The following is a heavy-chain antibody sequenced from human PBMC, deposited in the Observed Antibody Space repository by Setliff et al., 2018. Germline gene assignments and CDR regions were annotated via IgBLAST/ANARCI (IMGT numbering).Heavy chain of an antibody. D-gene: IGHD3-3*01. V-gene: IGHV1-69*13. CDR3: ASSRDYNFWSGYYSPLDY. Sequence: SVKVSCKASGGTFSSYAISWVRQAPGQGLEWMGGIIPIFGTANYAQKLQGRVTITADESTSTAYMELSSLRSEDTAVYYCASSRDYNFWSGYYSPLDYWGQGTLVTVSS. CDR1: GGTFSSYA. CDR2: IIPIFGTA. J-gene: IGHJ4*02.